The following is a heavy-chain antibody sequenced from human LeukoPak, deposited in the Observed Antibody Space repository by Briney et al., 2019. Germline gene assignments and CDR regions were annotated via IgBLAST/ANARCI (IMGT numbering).Heavy chain of an antibody. CDR1: GYTFTGYY. Sequence: GASVKVSCKASGYTFTGYYMHWVRQAPGQGLEWMGWINPNSGGTNYAQKFQGRVTMTRDTSISTAYMELSRLRSDDTAVYYCARFLDDFWSGYYDYWGQGTLVTVSP. V-gene: IGHV1-2*02. J-gene: IGHJ4*02. CDR3: ARFLDDFWSGYYDY. D-gene: IGHD3-3*01. CDR2: INPNSGGT.